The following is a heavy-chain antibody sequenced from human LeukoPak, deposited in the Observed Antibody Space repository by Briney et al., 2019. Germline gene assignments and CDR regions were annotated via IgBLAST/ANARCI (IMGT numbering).Heavy chain of an antibody. J-gene: IGHJ3*02. D-gene: IGHD7-27*01. Sequence: GESLKISCKGSGYSFTSYWIGWVRQMPGKGLEWMGIIYPGDSDTRYSPSFQGQVTISADKSISTAYLQWSSLKASDTAMYYCARPPRDSGEGDAFGIWGQGTMVTVSS. V-gene: IGHV5-51*01. CDR3: ARPPRDSGEGDAFGI. CDR1: GYSFTSYW. CDR2: IYPGDSDT.